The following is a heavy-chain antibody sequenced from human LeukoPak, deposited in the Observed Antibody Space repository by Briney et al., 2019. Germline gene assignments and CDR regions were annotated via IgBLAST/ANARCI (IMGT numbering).Heavy chain of an antibody. V-gene: IGHV3-53*01. D-gene: IGHD4-17*01. CDR1: GFTFSTNY. Sequence: GGSLRLSCAASGFTFSTNYMSWVRQAPGKGLDWVSIIYSDGRTYYADSVKGRFTISRDSSKNTLYLQMNSLRVEDTAVYYCARNKWGDYTGSDYWGQGTLVTVSS. CDR2: IYSDGRT. CDR3: ARNKWGDYTGSDY. J-gene: IGHJ4*02.